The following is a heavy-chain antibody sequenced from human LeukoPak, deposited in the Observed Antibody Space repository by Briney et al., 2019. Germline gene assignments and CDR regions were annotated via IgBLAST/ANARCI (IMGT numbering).Heavy chain of an antibody. CDR3: ARDLRYIVGAAASDY. V-gene: IGHV3-48*03. D-gene: IGHD1-26*01. CDR1: GFTFSTYE. CDR2: ISSSVTI. Sequence: GGSLRLSCAASGFTFSTYEMNWVRQAPGKGLEWVSYISSSVTIYFADSVKGRFTISRDNAKNSLYLQMNSLRAEDTAVYYCARDLRYIVGAAASDYWGQGPLVTVSS. J-gene: IGHJ4*02.